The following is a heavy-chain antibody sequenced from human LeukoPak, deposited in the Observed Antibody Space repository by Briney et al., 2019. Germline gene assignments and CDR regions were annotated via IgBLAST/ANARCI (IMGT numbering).Heavy chain of an antibody. CDR3: ARDPGSSDAFDI. CDR2: IYTSGST. D-gene: IGHD6-6*01. V-gene: IGHV4-61*02. CDR1: GGSISSGSYY. Sequence: DPSETLSLTCTVSGGSISSGSYYWSWIRQPAGKGLEWIGRIYTSGSTNYDPSLKSRVTISVDTSKNQFSLKLSSVTAADTAVYYCARDPGSSDAFDIWGQGTMVTVSS. J-gene: IGHJ3*02.